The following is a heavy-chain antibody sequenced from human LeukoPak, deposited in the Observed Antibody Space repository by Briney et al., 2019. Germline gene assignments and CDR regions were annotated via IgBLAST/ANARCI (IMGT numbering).Heavy chain of an antibody. Sequence: GGSLRLSCAASGFTFSSYAMSWVRQAPGKGLEWVPAISGSGGSTYYADSVKGRFTISRDNSKNTLYLQMNSLRAEDTAVYYCAKDRRYGSGINVFDPWGQGTLVTVSS. CDR3: AKDRRYGSGINVFDP. CDR1: GFTFSSYA. J-gene: IGHJ5*02. D-gene: IGHD3-10*01. V-gene: IGHV3-23*01. CDR2: ISGSGGST.